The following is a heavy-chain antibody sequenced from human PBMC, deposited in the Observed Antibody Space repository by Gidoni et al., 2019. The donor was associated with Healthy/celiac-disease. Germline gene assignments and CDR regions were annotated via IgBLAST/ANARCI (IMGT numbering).Heavy chain of an antibody. Sequence: QVQLVESGGGVVQPGRSLRLSCAASGCTFGSYGMHWVRQAPGKGLEWVAVIWYDGSNKYYADSVKGRFTISRDNSKNTLYLQMNSLRAEDTAVYYCARAPDTAMVNPDYWGQGTLVTVSS. CDR1: GCTFGSYG. CDR3: ARAPDTAMVNPDY. J-gene: IGHJ4*02. D-gene: IGHD5-18*01. CDR2: IWYDGSNK. V-gene: IGHV3-33*01.